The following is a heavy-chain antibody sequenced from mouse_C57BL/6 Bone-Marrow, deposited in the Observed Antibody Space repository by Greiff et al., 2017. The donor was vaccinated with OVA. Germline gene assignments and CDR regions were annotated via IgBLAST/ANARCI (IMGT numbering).Heavy chain of an antibody. CDR1: GYSITSGYY. D-gene: IGHD1-1*01. V-gene: IGHV3-6*01. Sequence: EVQLQHSGPGLVKPSQSLSLTCSVTGYSITSGYYWNWIRQFPGNKLEWMGYISYDGSNNYNPSLKNRISITRDTSKNQFFLKLNSVTTEDTATYYCAREGIYYYGGWGQGTLVTVSA. CDR2: ISYDGSN. J-gene: IGHJ3*01. CDR3: AREGIYYYGG.